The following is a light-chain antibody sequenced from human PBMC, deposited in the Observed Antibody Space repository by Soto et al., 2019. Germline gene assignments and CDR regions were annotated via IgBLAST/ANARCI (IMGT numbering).Light chain of an antibody. Sequence: EIVLTQSPGTLSLSPGERATLSCRASESVSSSHLAWYQQKPGQAPRLLIYVASNRATGIPDRFSGSRSGTVFTLTISRLEPEDCAVYYCQQYGTSPYTFGGGTKVEIK. CDR1: ESVSSSH. CDR3: QQYGTSPYT. CDR2: VAS. V-gene: IGKV3-20*01. J-gene: IGKJ4*01.